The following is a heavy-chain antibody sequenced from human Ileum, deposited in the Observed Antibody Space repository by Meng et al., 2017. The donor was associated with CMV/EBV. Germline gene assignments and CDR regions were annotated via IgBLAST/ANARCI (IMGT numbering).Heavy chain of an antibody. Sequence: GESLKISCAGNGFALNAYYVDWVRQAPGKGLEWIGQIRNKAQGYSTQYAAAVRGRFRLSRDESKNSVDLQMNSLRIEGTGVYYCSDLGLAPLDPWGQGMLVTVSS. D-gene: IGHD3-3*01. V-gene: IGHV3-72*01. CDR2: IRNKAQGYST. CDR1: GFALNAYY. J-gene: IGHJ5*02. CDR3: SDLGLAPLDP.